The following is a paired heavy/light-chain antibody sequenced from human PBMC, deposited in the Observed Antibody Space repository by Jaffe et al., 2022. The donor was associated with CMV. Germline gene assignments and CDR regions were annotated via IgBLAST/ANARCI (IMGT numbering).Light chain of an antibody. J-gene: IGKJ2*01. V-gene: IGKV3-11*01. CDR3: QQRSNWQYT. Sequence: EIVLTQSPATLSLSPGERATLSCRASQSVSSYLAWYQQKPGQAPRLLIYDASNRATGIPARFSGSGSGTDFTLTISSLEPEDFAVYYCQQRSNWQYTFGQGTKLEIK. CDR2: DAS. CDR1: QSVSSY.
Heavy chain of an antibody. CDR2: ISSSGSTI. CDR1: GFTFSDYY. CDR3: ARDHYYDRRVDI. J-gene: IGHJ3*02. Sequence: QVQLVESGGGLVKPGGSLRLSCAASGFTFSDYYMSWIRQAPGKGLEWVSYISSSGSTIYYADSVKGRFTISRDNAKNSLYLQMNSLRAEDTAVYYCARDHYYDRRVDIWGQGTMVTVSS. V-gene: IGHV3-11*01. D-gene: IGHD3-22*01.